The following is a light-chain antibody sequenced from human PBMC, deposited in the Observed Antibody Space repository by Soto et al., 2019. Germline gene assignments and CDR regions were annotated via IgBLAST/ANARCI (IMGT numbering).Light chain of an antibody. CDR3: SSYTGSTTLV. Sequence: QSALTQPASVSGSPGQSITISCTGTSSDVGGYNYVSWYQQHPGKVPKLMIYDISNRPSGVSYRFSGSKSGNTASLTISGLQAEDEADYYCSSYTGSTTLVFGGGTKLTVL. CDR1: SSDVGGYNY. V-gene: IGLV2-14*03. J-gene: IGLJ3*02. CDR2: DIS.